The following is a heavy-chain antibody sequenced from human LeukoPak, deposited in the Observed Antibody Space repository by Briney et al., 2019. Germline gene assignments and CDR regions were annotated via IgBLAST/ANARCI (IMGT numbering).Heavy chain of an antibody. CDR3: ARVWGGIAAKKRFDY. CDR1: GYSISSGYY. D-gene: IGHD6-13*01. V-gene: IGHV4-38-2*02. J-gene: IGHJ4*02. Sequence: SETLSLTCTVSGYSISSGYYWGWIRQPPGKGLEWIGSIYHSGSTNYNPSLKSRVTMSVDTSKNQFSLKLSSVTAADTAVYYCARVWGGIAAKKRFDYWGQGTLVTVSS. CDR2: IYHSGST.